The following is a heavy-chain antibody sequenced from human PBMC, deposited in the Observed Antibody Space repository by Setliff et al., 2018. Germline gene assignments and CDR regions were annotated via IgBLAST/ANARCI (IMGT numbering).Heavy chain of an antibody. D-gene: IGHD3-16*01. Sequence: ASVKVSCKASGYTFTSYYMHWVRQAPGQGLEWMGIINPSGGSTSYAQKFQGRVTMTRDTSTSTVYMELGRLRSDDTAVYFCARDGGGDSDAFDIWGQGTMVT. CDR1: GYTFTSYY. V-gene: IGHV1-46*01. J-gene: IGHJ3*02. CDR2: INPSGGST. CDR3: ARDGGGDSDAFDI.